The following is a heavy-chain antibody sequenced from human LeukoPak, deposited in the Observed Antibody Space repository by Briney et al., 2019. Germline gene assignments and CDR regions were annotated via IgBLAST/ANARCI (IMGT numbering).Heavy chain of an antibody. CDR1: GGSISSYY. CDR2: IYTSGST. Sequence: SETLSLTCTVSGGSISSYYWSWIRQPAGKGLEWIGRIYTSGSTNYNPSLKSRVTMSVDTSKNQFSLKLSSVTAADTAVYYCARDHVVPAVTFHWFDPWGQGTLVTVSS. V-gene: IGHV4-4*07. J-gene: IGHJ5*02. CDR3: ARDHVVPAVTFHWFDP. D-gene: IGHD2-2*01.